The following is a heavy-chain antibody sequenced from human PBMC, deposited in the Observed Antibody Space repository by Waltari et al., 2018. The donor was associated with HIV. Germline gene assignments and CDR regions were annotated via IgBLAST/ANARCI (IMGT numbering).Heavy chain of an antibody. D-gene: IGHD3-10*01. V-gene: IGHV3-15*01. CDR3: TTDQLVGGSETYFLPFDN. CDR1: GFTFTNAA. Sequence: EVQLVESGGGWVKPGGSLRLSCAASGFTFTNAAMTWVRQAPGRGPEWVGRIKPKTDGGATDYSASATGRFSISRDDSKNTVYLEMNSLRTEDTAFYYCTTDQLVGGSETYFLPFDNWGQGTLVTVSS. J-gene: IGHJ4*02. CDR2: IKPKTDGGAT.